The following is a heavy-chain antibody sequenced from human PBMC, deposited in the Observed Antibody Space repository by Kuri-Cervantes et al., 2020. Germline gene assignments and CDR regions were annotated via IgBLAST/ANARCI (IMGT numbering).Heavy chain of an antibody. CDR1: GFTFSGSA. V-gene: IGHV3-23*01. CDR2: ISASGFNT. J-gene: IGHJ6*03. CDR3: AKADYYSSYYMHV. Sequence: GGSLRLSCAASGFTFSGSAMHWVRQAPGKGLEWVSAISASGFNTNYADSVKGRFTISRDISKNTLYLQMNSLRAEDTAVYYCAKADYYSSYYMHVWGKGTTVTVSS.